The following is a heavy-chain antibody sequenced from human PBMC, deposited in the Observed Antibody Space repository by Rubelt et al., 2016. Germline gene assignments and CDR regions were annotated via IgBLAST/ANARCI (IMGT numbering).Heavy chain of an antibody. Sequence: QLQLQESGPGLVKPSETLSLTCTVSGGSISSSSYYWGWIRQPPGKGLEWIGCIYYSGSTYYNPSLKRGGTISVERSKNQCSLKLSSVTAADTAVYYCARVRFLEWLPLYNWFDPWGQGTLVTVSS. V-gene: IGHV4-39*01. CDR1: GGSISSSSYY. J-gene: IGHJ5*02. CDR3: ARVRFLEWLPLYNWFDP. D-gene: IGHD3-3*01. CDR2: IYYSGST.